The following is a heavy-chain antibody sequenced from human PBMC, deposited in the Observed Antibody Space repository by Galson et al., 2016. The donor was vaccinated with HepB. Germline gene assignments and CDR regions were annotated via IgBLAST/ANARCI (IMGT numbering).Heavy chain of an antibody. Sequence: SETLSLTCTVSGGSSSSFYWSWIRQPPGKRLEWIGHIFHTGRPTYTRSLKSRVTMSVDRSKKQVSLEVSSVTAADTAVYYCARDMESSIWPGWFDPWGQGILVTVSS. CDR1: GGSSSSFY. D-gene: IGHD6-13*01. V-gene: IGHV4-59*12. J-gene: IGHJ5*02. CDR3: ARDMESSIWPGWFDP. CDR2: IFHTGRP.